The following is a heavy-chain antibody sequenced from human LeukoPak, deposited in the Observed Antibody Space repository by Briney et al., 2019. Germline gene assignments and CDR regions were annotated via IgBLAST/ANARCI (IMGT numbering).Heavy chain of an antibody. CDR3: AKSLSDGYDY. J-gene: IGHJ4*02. CDR1: GFTFSWYW. V-gene: IGHV3-30*18. CDR2: ISYDGSYK. D-gene: IGHD6-13*01. Sequence: GGSLRLSCAASGFTFSWYWMDWVRQDPGKGLEWVAVISYDGSYKYYTDSVKGRFTISRDNSKNTLHLQMNSLRADDTAVYYCAKSLSDGYDYWGQGTPVTVSS.